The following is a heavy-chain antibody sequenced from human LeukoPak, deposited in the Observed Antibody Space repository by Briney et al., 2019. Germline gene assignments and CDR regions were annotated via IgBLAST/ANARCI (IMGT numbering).Heavy chain of an antibody. CDR2: ISYDGSNK. CDR3: AKDHHTGAGPPLGISGLDY. V-gene: IGHV3-30*18. Sequence: PGGSLRLSCAASGFTFSSYGMHWVRQAPGKGLEWVAVISYDGSNKYYADSVKGRFTISRDNSKNTLYLQMNSLRAEDTAVYYCAKDHHTGAGPPLGISGLDYWGQGTLVTVSS. CDR1: GFTFSSYG. D-gene: IGHD1-26*01. J-gene: IGHJ4*02.